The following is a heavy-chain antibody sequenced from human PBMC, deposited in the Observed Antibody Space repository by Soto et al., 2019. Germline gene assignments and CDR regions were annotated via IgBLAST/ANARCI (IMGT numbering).Heavy chain of an antibody. D-gene: IGHD7-27*01. J-gene: IGHJ4*03. CDR1: GDSIRGGGHY. Sequence: QVQLQESGPGLVKPSQTLSLTCSVSGDSIRGGGHYWNWIRQFPGKGLEWIGYVYHSGSTHYNPSVMGRLTISIDTSKNQFSLRLISVTAADTALYYCARDTGLAPTVWGYWGHGTQVTVSS. CDR2: VYHSGST. CDR3: ARDTGLAPTVWGY. V-gene: IGHV4-31*03.